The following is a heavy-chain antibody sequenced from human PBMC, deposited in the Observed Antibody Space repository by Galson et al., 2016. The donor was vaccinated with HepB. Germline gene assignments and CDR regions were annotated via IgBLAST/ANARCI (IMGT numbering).Heavy chain of an antibody. CDR1: GGSISSYY. CDR3: ARDRHYYGSGSYSAFDI. V-gene: IGHV4-59*01. Sequence: VSGGSISSYYWSWIRQPPGKGLEWIGYIYYSGSTNYNPSLKSRVTISVDTSKNQFSLKLSSVTAADTAVYYCARDRHYYGSGSYSAFDIWGQGTMVTVSS. J-gene: IGHJ3*02. D-gene: IGHD3-10*01. CDR2: IYYSGST.